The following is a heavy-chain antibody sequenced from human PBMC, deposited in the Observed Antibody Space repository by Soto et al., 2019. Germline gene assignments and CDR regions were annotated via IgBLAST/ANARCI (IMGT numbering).Heavy chain of an antibody. J-gene: IGHJ6*02. Sequence: QVQLVESGGGLVKPGGSLRLSCAASGFTFSDYYMSWIRQAPGKGLEWVSYISSSGSTIYYADSVKGRFTISRDNAKNSLYLQMNSLRAEDTAVYYCARAHCSSTSCYTGSYYYYGMDVWGQGTTVTVSS. D-gene: IGHD2-2*02. CDR1: GFTFSDYY. CDR3: ARAHCSSTSCYTGSYYYYGMDV. V-gene: IGHV3-11*01. CDR2: ISSSGSTI.